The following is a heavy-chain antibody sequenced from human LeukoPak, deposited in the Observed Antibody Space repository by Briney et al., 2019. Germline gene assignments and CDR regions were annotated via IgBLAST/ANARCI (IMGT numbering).Heavy chain of an antibody. Sequence: GGSLRLSCAVSGITLSNYGMSWVRQAPGKGLEWVAGISGSGGSTNYAASVKGRFTISRDNPKNTLYQQMNSLRAEDTAVYFCAKRGVVIRVILVGFHKEAYYFDSWGQGALVTVSS. V-gene: IGHV3-23*01. CDR3: AKRGVVIRVILVGFHKEAYYFDS. CDR2: ISGSGGST. CDR1: GITLSNYG. D-gene: IGHD3-22*01. J-gene: IGHJ4*02.